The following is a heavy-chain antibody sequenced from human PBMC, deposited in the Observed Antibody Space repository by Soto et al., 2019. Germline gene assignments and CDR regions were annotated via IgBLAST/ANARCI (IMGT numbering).Heavy chain of an antibody. CDR1: GFTFSSYG. V-gene: IGHV3-30*18. J-gene: IGHJ4*02. D-gene: IGHD2-21*02. CDR2: ISYDGSNK. Sequence: QVQLVESGGGVVQPGRSLRLSCAASGFTFSSYGMHWVRQAPGKGLEWVAVISYDGSNKYYADSVKGRFTISRDNSKNTLYLQMNSLRAEDTAVYYCANDRRKVTAMIDYWGQGTLVTVSS. CDR3: ANDRRKVTAMIDY.